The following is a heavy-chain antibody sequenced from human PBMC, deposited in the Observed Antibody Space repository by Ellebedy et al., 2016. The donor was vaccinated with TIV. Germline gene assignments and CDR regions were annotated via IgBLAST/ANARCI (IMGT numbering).Heavy chain of an antibody. CDR3: ARLAAGYHGFDY. Sequence: SETLSLXXAVYGGSFSGYYWSWIRQPPGKGLEWIGEINHSGSTNYNPSLKSRVTISVDKSKNQFSLKLSSVTAADTAVYYCARLAAGYHGFDYWGQGTLVTVSS. V-gene: IGHV4-34*01. D-gene: IGHD5-18*01. CDR1: GGSFSGYY. CDR2: INHSGST. J-gene: IGHJ4*02.